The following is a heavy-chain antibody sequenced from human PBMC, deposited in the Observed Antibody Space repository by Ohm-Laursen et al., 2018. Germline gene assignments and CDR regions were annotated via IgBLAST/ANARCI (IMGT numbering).Heavy chain of an antibody. D-gene: IGHD6-13*01. Sequence: SETLSLTCTVSGGSISSYYWSWIRQPPGKGLEWIGYIYYSGSTNYNPSLKSRVTISVDTSKNQFSLKLSSVTAADTAVYYCARGIGAAAGTFHYYYGMDVWGQGTTVTVSS. V-gene: IGHV4-59*01. J-gene: IGHJ6*02. CDR2: IYYSGST. CDR3: ARGIGAAAGTFHYYYGMDV. CDR1: GGSISSYY.